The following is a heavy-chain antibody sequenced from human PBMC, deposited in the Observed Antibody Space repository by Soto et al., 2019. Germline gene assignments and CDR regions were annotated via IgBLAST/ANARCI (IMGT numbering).Heavy chain of an antibody. J-gene: IGHJ4*02. CDR3: ARALPYSSYDVADGDY. CDR2: ISYDGSNK. D-gene: IGHD6-6*01. Sequence: GGSLRLSCAASGFTFSSYAMHWVRQAPGKGLEWVAVISYDGSNKYYADSVKGRFTISRDNSKNTLYLQMNSLRAEDTAVYYCARALPYSSYDVADGDYWGQGTLVTVSS. CDR1: GFTFSSYA. V-gene: IGHV3-30-3*01.